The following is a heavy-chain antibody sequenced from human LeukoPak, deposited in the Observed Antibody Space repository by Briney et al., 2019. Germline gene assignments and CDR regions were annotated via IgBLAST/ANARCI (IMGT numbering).Heavy chain of an antibody. Sequence: ASVKVSCKASGGTFSSYAVSWVRLTPGQGLEWLGGIIPVFGTTTYAQKFQAKVTMTADKSTNTAYLEISSLTSDDTAVYYCARATHSSGYVYWGQGTLVTVSS. CDR1: GGTFSSYA. CDR3: ARATHSSGYVY. V-gene: IGHV1-69*06. D-gene: IGHD3-22*01. J-gene: IGHJ4*02. CDR2: IIPVFGTT.